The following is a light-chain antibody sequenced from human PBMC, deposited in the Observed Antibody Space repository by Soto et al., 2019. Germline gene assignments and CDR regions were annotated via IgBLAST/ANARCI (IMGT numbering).Light chain of an antibody. J-gene: IGLJ2*01. CDR1: SSDVGGYNY. CDR2: EVS. Sequence: QSALTQPASVSGSPGQSITISCTGTSSDVGGYNYVSWYQQHPGRAPKLMIYEVSNRPSGVSNRFSGSKSGNTAPLTISGLQDADEAAYYCGPYTSRRTLVFGGGTKLTVL. V-gene: IGLV2-14*01. CDR3: GPYTSRRTLV.